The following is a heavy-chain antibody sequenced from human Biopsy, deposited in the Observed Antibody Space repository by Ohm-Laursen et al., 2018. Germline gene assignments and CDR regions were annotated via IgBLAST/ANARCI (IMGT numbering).Heavy chain of an antibody. Sequence: SETLSLLCTVSGGSIRDDYRNWIRQPPGKGLQVIGYISSGGRAKYNPSLKSRMTISLDTAKNQLSLRLSSVTAADSAIYYCARERQFRFLEGAFDYWGQGILVTVSS. V-gene: IGHV4-59*01. CDR3: ARERQFRFLEGAFDY. D-gene: IGHD3-3*01. CDR1: GGSIRDDY. J-gene: IGHJ4*02. CDR2: ISSGGRA.